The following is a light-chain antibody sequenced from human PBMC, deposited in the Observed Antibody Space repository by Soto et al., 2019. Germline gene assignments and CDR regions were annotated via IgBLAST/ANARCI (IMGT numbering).Light chain of an antibody. J-gene: IGLJ1*01. V-gene: IGLV1-44*01. CDR1: SSNIGSST. Sequence: QSVLTQPPSASGTPGQRVTISCSGSSSNIGSSTVNWYQQLPGTAPKLLIYSNNQRPSGVPDRFSGSKSGTSASLAISGLQSEDEADYYCQSYDSGVTGSVFGTGTKVTVL. CDR3: QSYDSGVTGSV. CDR2: SNN.